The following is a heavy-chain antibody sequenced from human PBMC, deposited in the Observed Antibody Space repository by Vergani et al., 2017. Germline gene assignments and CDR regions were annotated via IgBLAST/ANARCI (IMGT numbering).Heavy chain of an antibody. CDR1: GDSVIRTDYH. J-gene: IGHJ4*02. CDR3: ASKRGACRAAYCHSYDF. V-gene: IGHV4-39*01. D-gene: IGHD2-15*01. Sequence: QVQLQESGPGLVKPSETLSLTCTVSGDSVIRTDYHWGWIRQPPGEGLEWIGSMDYSGSTSYNPSLESRISISFETPKNQFSLRLTSVTAADTAVYYCASKRGACRAAYCHSYDFWGPGTLVGVSS. CDR2: MDYSGST.